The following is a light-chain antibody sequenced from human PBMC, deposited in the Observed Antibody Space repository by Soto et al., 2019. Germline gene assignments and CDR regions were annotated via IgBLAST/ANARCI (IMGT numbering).Light chain of an antibody. Sequence: QSVLTQPPSASGNPGQRVTISCSGSSSNIETNTVDWYQHLPGTAPKVLIFNNNQRPSGVPDRFSGSKSGTSASLAISGLQSEDEADYYCAVWDDSLSGMVFGGGTKVTVL. CDR1: SSNIETNT. CDR3: AVWDDSLSGMV. V-gene: IGLV1-44*01. J-gene: IGLJ2*01. CDR2: NNN.